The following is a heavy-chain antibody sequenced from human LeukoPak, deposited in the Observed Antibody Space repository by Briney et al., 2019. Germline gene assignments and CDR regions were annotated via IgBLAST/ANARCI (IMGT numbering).Heavy chain of an antibody. D-gene: IGHD6-19*01. V-gene: IGHV4-59*08. J-gene: IGHJ4*02. Sequence: SGTLSLTCTVSGGSISSYYWSWIRQPPGKGLEWIGYIYYSGSTNYNPSLKSRVTISVDTSKNQFSLKLSSVTAADTAVYYCARRIAVAGHFDYWGQGTLVTVSS. CDR1: GGSISSYY. CDR2: IYYSGST. CDR3: ARRIAVAGHFDY.